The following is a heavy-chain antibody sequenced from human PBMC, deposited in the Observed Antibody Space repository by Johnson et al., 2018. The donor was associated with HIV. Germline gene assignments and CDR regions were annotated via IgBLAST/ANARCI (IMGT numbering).Heavy chain of an antibody. V-gene: IGHV3-74*02. Sequence: MQLVESGGGVVQPGGSLRLSCVGSGFTFSTNWMHWVRQAPGKGLVWVSRSNSDGSSKYFADSVKGRFTISRDNSKNTLYLQMNSLRPEDTAVYYCARLPSGYSRDAFDIWGQGTMVTVSS. CDR3: ARLPSGYSRDAFDI. D-gene: IGHD5-18*01. J-gene: IGHJ3*02. CDR2: SNSDGSSK. CDR1: GFTFSTNW.